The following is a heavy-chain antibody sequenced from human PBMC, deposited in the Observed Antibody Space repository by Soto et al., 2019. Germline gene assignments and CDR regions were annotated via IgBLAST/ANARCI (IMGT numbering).Heavy chain of an antibody. D-gene: IGHD3-22*01. CDR3: ARTLPRYYYDSSGYQDAFDI. CDR1: GYTFTSCA. V-gene: IGHV1-3*01. J-gene: IGHJ3*02. Sequence: GASVKVSCKASGYTFTSCAMHWVRQAPGQRLEWMGWINAGNGNTKYSQKFQGRVTITRDTSASTAYMELSSLRSEDTAVYYCARTLPRYYYDSSGYQDAFDIWGQGTMVTVSS. CDR2: INAGNGNT.